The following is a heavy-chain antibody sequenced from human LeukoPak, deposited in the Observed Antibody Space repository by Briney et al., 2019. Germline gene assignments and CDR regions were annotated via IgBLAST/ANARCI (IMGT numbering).Heavy chain of an antibody. CDR2: ISSSGSPI. J-gene: IGHJ6*02. V-gene: IGHV3-48*01. CDR1: GFRFSDFS. D-gene: IGHD3-3*01. CDR3: ARVPKFSAIFG. Sequence: GGSLRLSCAASGFRFSDFSMNWVRQAPGKGLEWISYISSSGSPIYYADSVKGRFTIARDNAKNSLFLQMNSLRAEDTAVYYCARVPKFSAIFGWGQGTTVTVSS.